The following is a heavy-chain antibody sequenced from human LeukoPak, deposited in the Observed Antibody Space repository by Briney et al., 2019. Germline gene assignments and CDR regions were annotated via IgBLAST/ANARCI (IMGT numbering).Heavy chain of an antibody. D-gene: IGHD3-16*01. J-gene: IGHJ4*02. CDR2: TYFRSKWHY. CDR3: ARSAVGGHNDF. Sequence: PSQTLSLTCAISGDSVSSNSAAWVWFRQSPSRGLEWLARTYFRSKWHYDYAVSVRSRIVISPDTSKNQFSLQLNSVTPDDTAVFFCARSAVGGHNDFWGQGTLVT. V-gene: IGHV6-1*01. CDR1: GDSVSSNSAA.